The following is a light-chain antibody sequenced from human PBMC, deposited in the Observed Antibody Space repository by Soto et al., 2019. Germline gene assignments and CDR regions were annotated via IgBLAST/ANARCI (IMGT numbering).Light chain of an antibody. CDR1: TKDVDNYDS. J-gene: IGLJ1*01. Sequence: SALTQPPPPAGAPGQSVTTPCPANTKDVDNYDSVSWYQQAPGTAPKLIIYDVNNRPSGAPDRFSGSTSGNTASLTISGLQAEDETDYFCSLYSSNGSLIFGPGTKVTV. CDR2: DVN. CDR3: SLYSSNGSLI. V-gene: IGLV2-18*01.